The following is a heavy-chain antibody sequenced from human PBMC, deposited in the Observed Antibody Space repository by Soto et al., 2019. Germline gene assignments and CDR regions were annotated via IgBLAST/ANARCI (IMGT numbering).Heavy chain of an antibody. Sequence: ASVKVSCKASGYTFTSYGISWVRQAPGQGLEWMGWISAYNGNTNYAQKLQGRVTVTTDTSTSTAYMELRSLRSDDTAVYYCARGAIPYYDILTGPLGMDVWGQGTTVTVSS. D-gene: IGHD3-9*01. CDR1: GYTFTSYG. CDR2: ISAYNGNT. V-gene: IGHV1-18*01. J-gene: IGHJ6*02. CDR3: ARGAIPYYDILTGPLGMDV.